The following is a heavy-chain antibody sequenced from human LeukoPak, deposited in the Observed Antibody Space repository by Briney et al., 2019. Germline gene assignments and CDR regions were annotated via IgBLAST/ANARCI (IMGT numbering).Heavy chain of an antibody. V-gene: IGHV1-8*01. CDR1: GYTFTNYD. CDR3: ATELRWKDH. Sequence: ASVRVSCKASGYTFTNYDINWVRQATGQGLEWMGYMKPNSGNTGYAQKFQGRVTMTRDTSISTAYMELSSLTSEDTAVYYCATELRWKDHWGQGTLVTVSS. D-gene: IGHD4-23*01. CDR2: MKPNSGNT. J-gene: IGHJ4*02.